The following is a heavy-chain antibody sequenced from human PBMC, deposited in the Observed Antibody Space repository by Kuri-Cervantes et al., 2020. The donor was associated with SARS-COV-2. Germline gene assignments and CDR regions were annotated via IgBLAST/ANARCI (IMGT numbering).Heavy chain of an antibody. CDR1: GFTFSSYA. J-gene: IGHJ4*02. D-gene: IGHD3-22*01. V-gene: IGHV3-74*01. Sequence: GESLKISCAASGFTFSSYAMSWVRQAPGKGPVWVSRINSDGSSTSYADSVKGRFTISRDNAKNTLYLQMNSLRAEDTAVYYCARDYYDSSGVYWSQGTLVTVSS. CDR2: INSDGSST. CDR3: ARDYYDSSGVY.